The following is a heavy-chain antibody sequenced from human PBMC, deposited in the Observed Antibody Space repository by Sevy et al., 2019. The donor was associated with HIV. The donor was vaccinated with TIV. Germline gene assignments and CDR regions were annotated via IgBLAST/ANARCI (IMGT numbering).Heavy chain of an antibody. D-gene: IGHD2-2*01. CDR1: GFTFSSYA. Sequence: GGSLRLSCAASGFTFSSYAMHWVRRAPGKGLEWVAVISYDGSNKYYAYSVKGRFTISRDNSKNTLYLQMNSLRAEDTAVYYCARDVTDIVVVPAAIGENWFDPWGQGTLVTVSS. V-gene: IGHV3-30-3*01. CDR2: ISYDGSNK. J-gene: IGHJ5*02. CDR3: ARDVTDIVVVPAAIGENWFDP.